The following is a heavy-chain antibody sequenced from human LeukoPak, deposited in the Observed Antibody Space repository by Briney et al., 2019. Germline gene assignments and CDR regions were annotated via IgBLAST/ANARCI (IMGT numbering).Heavy chain of an antibody. CDR1: GFTFSSYG. V-gene: IGHV3-30*02. CDR3: AFMITFGGALDY. J-gene: IGHJ4*02. D-gene: IGHD3-16*01. CDR2: MRFDGTNK. Sequence: GGSLRLSCAASGFTFSSYGMHWVRQAPGKGLEWVAFMRFDGTNKYYADSVKGRFTISRDNSKNTLYLQMNSLRAEDTAVYYCAFMITFGGALDYWGQGTLVTVSS.